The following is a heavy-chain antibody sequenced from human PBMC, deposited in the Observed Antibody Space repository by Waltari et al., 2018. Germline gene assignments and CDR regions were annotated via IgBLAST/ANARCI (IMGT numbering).Heavy chain of an antibody. V-gene: IGHV4-39*01. D-gene: IGHD3-16*01. Sequence: QLQLQESGPGLVKSSETLSLICSVSGGSISTNNFDWGWIRQTPGKGLEWMGSVHYTGNPYYNPPLKHRVTISVDSSKNEFSLRLRSVTASDTAVYYCARLFDHYIDVWGRGTAVTVSS. CDR3: ARLFDHYIDV. CDR1: GGSISTNNFD. J-gene: IGHJ6*03. CDR2: VHYTGNP.